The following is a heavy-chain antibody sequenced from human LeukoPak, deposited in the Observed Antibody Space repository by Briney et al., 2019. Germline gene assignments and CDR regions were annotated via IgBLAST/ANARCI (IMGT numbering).Heavy chain of an antibody. Sequence: GGSLRLSCAASGFTFSSCAMSWVRQALGKGLEWVSTIIDSGNSIYYADSVKGRFTISRDNAKNSLYLQMNSLRAEDTAVYYCARDGPPYGDYLSNWFDPWGQGTLVTVSS. J-gene: IGHJ5*02. D-gene: IGHD4-17*01. V-gene: IGHV3-21*01. CDR2: IIDSGNSI. CDR3: ARDGPPYGDYLSNWFDP. CDR1: GFTFSSCA.